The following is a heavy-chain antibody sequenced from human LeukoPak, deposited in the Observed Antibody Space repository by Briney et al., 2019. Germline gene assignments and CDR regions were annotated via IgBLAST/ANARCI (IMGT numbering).Heavy chain of an antibody. Sequence: PSETLSLTCTVSGGSISSYYWSWIRQPPGKGLEWIGYIYYSGSTNYNPSLKSRVTISVDTSKNQFSLKLSSVTAADTAVYYCARDYYGSGSSTGKTYNWFDPWGQGTLVTVSS. CDR1: GGSISSYY. V-gene: IGHV4-59*01. CDR2: IYYSGST. D-gene: IGHD3-10*01. CDR3: ARDYYGSGSSTGKTYNWFDP. J-gene: IGHJ5*02.